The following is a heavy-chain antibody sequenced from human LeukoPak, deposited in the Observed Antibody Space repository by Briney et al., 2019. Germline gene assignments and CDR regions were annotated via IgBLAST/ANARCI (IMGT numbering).Heavy chain of an antibody. Sequence: QTGGSLRLSCAASGFTFSSYAMSWVRQAPGKGLEWVSAISGSGGSTYYADSVKGRFTISRDNSKNTLYLQMNSLRAEDTAVYYCAKGTRSSTSCYGGYWGQGTLVTVSS. CDR3: AKGTRSSTSCYGGY. J-gene: IGHJ4*02. CDR1: GFTFSSYA. D-gene: IGHD2-2*01. V-gene: IGHV3-23*01. CDR2: ISGSGGST.